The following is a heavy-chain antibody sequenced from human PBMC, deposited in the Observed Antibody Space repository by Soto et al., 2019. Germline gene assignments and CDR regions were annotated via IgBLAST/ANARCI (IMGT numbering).Heavy chain of an antibody. CDR3: ARDQNDYGDYKGL. D-gene: IGHD4-17*01. CDR1: GFTVSSNY. CDR2: IYSGGST. J-gene: IGHJ4*02. Sequence: GGSLRLSCAASGFTVSSNYMSWVRQAPGKGLEWVSVIYSGGSTYYADSVKGRFTISRHNSKNTLYLQMNSLRAEDTAVYYCARDQNDYGDYKGLWGQGTLVTVSS. V-gene: IGHV3-53*04.